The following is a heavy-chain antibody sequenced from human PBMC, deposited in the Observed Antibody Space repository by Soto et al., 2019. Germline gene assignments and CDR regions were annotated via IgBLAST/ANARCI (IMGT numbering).Heavy chain of an antibody. D-gene: IGHD6-19*01. CDR1: GFTFSNYA. V-gene: IGHV3-23*01. J-gene: IGHJ4*02. CDR2: ISGTHGS. CDR3: AKGYSSGWSEGYFDS. Sequence: GGSLRLSCTASGFTFSNYAMSWFRQAPGKGLEWVSSISGTHGSHYADSVKARFTISRDSSKNTLYLHMSSLRAEDTAVYYCAKGYSSGWSEGYFDSWGQGTLVTVSS.